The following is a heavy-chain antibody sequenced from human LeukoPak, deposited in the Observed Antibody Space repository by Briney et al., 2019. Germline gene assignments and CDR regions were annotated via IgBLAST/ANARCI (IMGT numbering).Heavy chain of an antibody. CDR3: ARAPTYYYDSSGEGYFDY. CDR1: GGTFSSYS. Sequence: GSSVKVSCKASGGTFSSYSISWVRQATGQGLEWMGRIIPIFGTANYAQKFQGRVTITADKSTSTAYMELSSLRSEDTAVYYCARAPTYYYDSSGEGYFDYWGQGTLVTVSS. CDR2: IIPIFGTA. V-gene: IGHV1-69*06. D-gene: IGHD3-22*01. J-gene: IGHJ4*02.